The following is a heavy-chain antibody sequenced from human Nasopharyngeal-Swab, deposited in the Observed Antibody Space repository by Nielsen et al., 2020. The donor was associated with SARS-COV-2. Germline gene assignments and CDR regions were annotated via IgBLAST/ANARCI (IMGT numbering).Heavy chain of an antibody. Sequence: GGPLRLSCAASGFTFDDYAMHWVRQAPGKGLEWVALITWDGGNTYYAASVKGRFTISRDNRKNSLSLRMNSLTVDDTALYYCAKALPGWYDEYYMDVWGRGTTVTVSS. CDR1: GFTFDDYA. CDR3: AKALPGWYDEYYMDV. V-gene: IGHV3-43D*03. CDR2: ITWDGGNT. D-gene: IGHD6-19*01. J-gene: IGHJ6*03.